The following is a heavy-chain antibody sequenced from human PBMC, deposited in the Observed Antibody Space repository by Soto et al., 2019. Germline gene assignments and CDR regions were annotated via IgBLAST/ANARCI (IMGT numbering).Heavy chain of an antibody. V-gene: IGHV1-18*01. D-gene: IGHD1-26*01. Sequence: QVQLVQSGAEVKKPGASVKVSCKASGYTFTSYGISWVRQAPGQGLEWMGWISAYNGNTNYAQKLQGRVTMTTDTSTSTAYIALRSLRSDATAVYYWAIGSTLVGATPYAYYFDYWGQGTLVTVSS. CDR1: GYTFTSYG. CDR3: AIGSTLVGATPYAYYFDY. J-gene: IGHJ4*02. CDR2: ISAYNGNT.